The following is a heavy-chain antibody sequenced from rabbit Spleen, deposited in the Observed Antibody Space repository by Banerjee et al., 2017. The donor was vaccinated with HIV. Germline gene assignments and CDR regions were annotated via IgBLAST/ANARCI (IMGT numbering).Heavy chain of an antibody. CDR2: IYPAFGVR. Sequence: QEHLKESGGGLVQPGGSLKLSCKASGIDFSSYGISWVRQAPGKGPEWIAYIYPAFGVRNYANSVKGRFTISSDNAQNTVFLQMTSLTASDTATYFCARNYVNTFDPWGPGTLVTVS. V-gene: IGHV1S47*01. CDR1: GIDFSSYG. D-gene: IGHD1-1*01. J-gene: IGHJ2*01. CDR3: ARNYVNTFDP.